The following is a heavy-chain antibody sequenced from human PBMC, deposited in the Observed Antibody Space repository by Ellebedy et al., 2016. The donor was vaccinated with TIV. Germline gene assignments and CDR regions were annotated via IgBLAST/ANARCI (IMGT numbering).Heavy chain of an antibody. V-gene: IGHV1-69*13. CDR3: ARTEPITMIVVGWFDP. D-gene: IGHD3-22*01. CDR2: IIPIFGTA. Sequence: SVKVSXXASGGTFSSYAISWVRQAPGQGLEWMGGIIPIFGTANYAQKFQGRVTITADESTSTAYMELSSLRSEDTAVYYCARTEPITMIVVGWFDPWGQGTLVTVSS. J-gene: IGHJ5*02. CDR1: GGTFSSYA.